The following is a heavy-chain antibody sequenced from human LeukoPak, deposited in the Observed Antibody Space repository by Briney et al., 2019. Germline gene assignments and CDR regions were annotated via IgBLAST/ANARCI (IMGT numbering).Heavy chain of an antibody. D-gene: IGHD2-15*01. CDR2: IIPIFGTA. J-gene: IGHJ4*02. CDR1: GGTFSSYA. Sequence: SVKVSCKASGGTFSSYAISWVRQAPGQWLEWMGGIIPIFGTANYAQKFQGRVTITTDESTSTAYMELSSLRSEDTAVYYCARSPTKFYCGAGSCYLDYWGQGTLVTVSS. CDR3: ARSPTKFYCGAGSCYLDY. V-gene: IGHV1-69*05.